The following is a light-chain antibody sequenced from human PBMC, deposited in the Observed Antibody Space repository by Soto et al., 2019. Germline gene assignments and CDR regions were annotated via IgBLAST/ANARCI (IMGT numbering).Light chain of an antibody. CDR1: QSLSINS. CDR2: GAS. Sequence: IVLTQSPGTLSSSPGERATLSCRASQSLSINSLAWYQQKPGQSPRLLVYGASTRDTGIPDRFRGSGSGTDFALTISSLEPEDFAMYYCQQYDGSPLTFGPGTKVDIK. V-gene: IGKV3-20*01. CDR3: QQYDGSPLT. J-gene: IGKJ3*01.